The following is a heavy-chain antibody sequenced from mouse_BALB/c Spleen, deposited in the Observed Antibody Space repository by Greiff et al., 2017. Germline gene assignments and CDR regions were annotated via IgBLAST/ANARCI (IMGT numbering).Heavy chain of an antibody. CDR2: IVPENGNT. CDR3: ARYDYEAMDY. V-gene: IGHV14-3*02. CDR1: GFTFKDSY. J-gene: IGHJ4*01. Sequence: VQLKQSGAELVQPGASVKLSCTASGFTFKDSYMHWVKQRPEQGLEWIGRIVPENGNTKYDPKFQGQATITADTSSNTAYLQLSSLTSEDTAVYYCARYDYEAMDYWGQGTSVTVSS.